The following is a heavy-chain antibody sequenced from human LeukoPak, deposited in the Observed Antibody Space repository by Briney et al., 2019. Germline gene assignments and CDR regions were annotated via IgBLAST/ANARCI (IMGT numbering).Heavy chain of an antibody. CDR2: VKQDESKK. D-gene: IGHD6-19*01. Sequence: GGSLRLSCAASGFTLSTYWMTWVRQAPGKGLEWVANVKQDESKKNYVDSVNGRFTISRDNAKNSLYLQMNSLRAEDTAMYYCARDLNLYSSGWYDAFDLWGQGTMVTVSS. CDR1: GFTLSTYW. V-gene: IGHV3-7*01. J-gene: IGHJ3*01. CDR3: ARDLNLYSSGWYDAFDL.